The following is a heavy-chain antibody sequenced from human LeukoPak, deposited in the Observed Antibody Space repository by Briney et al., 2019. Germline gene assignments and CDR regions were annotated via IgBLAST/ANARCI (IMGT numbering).Heavy chain of an antibody. CDR2: IYTSGST. Sequence: SETLSLTCTVSGGSISSYYWSWIRQPPGKGLEWIGYIYTSGSTNYNPSLKSRVTMSVDTSKNQFSLRLRSVTAADTAVYYCARQIASAGTAGFDFWGQGALVTVSS. D-gene: IGHD6-13*01. V-gene: IGHV4-4*09. CDR3: ARQIASAGTAGFDF. J-gene: IGHJ4*02. CDR1: GGSISSYY.